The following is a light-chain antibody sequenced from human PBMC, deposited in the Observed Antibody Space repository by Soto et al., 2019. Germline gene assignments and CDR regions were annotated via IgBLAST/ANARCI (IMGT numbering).Light chain of an antibody. CDR2: EVS. Sequence: QSALTQPASVSGSPGQSITISCTGTSSDVGGYNYVSWFQQYPGKAPKLMIFEVSNRPSGVSNRFSGSKSGNTASLTISGLQAEDEGNYYCSSYTSSITHVFGGGNKLTV. J-gene: IGLJ2*01. V-gene: IGLV2-14*01. CDR1: SSDVGGYNY. CDR3: SSYTSSITHV.